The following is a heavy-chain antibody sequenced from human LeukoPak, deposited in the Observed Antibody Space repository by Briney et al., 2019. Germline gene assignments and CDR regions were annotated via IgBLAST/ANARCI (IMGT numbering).Heavy chain of an antibody. CDR2: ISSDSSYI. CDR1: EFTFGAYS. J-gene: IGHJ6*04. CDR3: AELGITMIGGV. D-gene: IGHD3-10*02. V-gene: IGHV3-21*01. Sequence: PGGSLRLSCAASEFTFGAYSMNWVRRAPGKGLEWVSSISSDSSYIYYGDSVKGRFTISRDNANNSLYLQMNSLRAEDTAVYYCAELGITMIGGVWGKGTTVTISS.